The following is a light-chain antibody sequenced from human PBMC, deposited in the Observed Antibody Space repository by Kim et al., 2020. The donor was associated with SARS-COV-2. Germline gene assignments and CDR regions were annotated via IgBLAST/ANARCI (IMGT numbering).Light chain of an antibody. J-gene: IGKJ1*01. Sequence: VPPGESATLSCRPSHSVASRLAWYKQKPGQAPRLLISDASTRATDIPARFSGSGSGTEFTLTINSLQSEDSALYFCQQYNSWPRAFGQGTKVDIK. CDR2: DAS. CDR1: HSVASR. CDR3: QQYNSWPRA. V-gene: IGKV3-15*01.